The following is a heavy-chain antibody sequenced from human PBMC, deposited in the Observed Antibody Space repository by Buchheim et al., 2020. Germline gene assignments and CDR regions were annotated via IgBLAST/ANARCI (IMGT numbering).Heavy chain of an antibody. V-gene: IGHV3-30-3*01. J-gene: IGHJ4*02. CDR1: GFTFSSYA. Sequence: QVQLVESGGGVVQPGRSLRLSCAASGFTFSSYAMHWVRQAPGKGLEWVAVISYDGSNKYYADSVKGRFTISRDNSKNPLYMQMNSLRAEDTAVYYCARDDYSNYGVLGYWGQGTL. CDR2: ISYDGSNK. CDR3: ARDDYSNYGVLGY. D-gene: IGHD4-11*01.